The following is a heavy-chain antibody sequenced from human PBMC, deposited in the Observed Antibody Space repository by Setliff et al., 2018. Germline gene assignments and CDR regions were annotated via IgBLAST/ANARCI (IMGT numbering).Heavy chain of an antibody. D-gene: IGHD2-15*01. V-gene: IGHV3-33*08. Sequence: QPGGSLRLSCAASGITFSTYRMHWVRQAPGKGMEWVAVIWDDGGNKYHADSVKGRFTISRDNSKNTLYLQMNSLRPEDTAVYYCARTCSGSGFYAGLETWGQGTPVTVSS. CDR1: GITFSTYR. CDR2: IWDDGGNK. J-gene: IGHJ5*02. CDR3: ARTCSGSGFYAGLET.